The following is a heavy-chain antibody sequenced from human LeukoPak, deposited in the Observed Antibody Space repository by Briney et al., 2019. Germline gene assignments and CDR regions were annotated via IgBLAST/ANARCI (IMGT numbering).Heavy chain of an antibody. J-gene: IGHJ6*03. CDR1: GFTFSSYA. CDR3: AKPGPHIALGYYYYMDV. Sequence: PGGSLRLSCAASGFTFSSYAMSWVRQAPGKGLEWVSGISGSGGITYYADSVKGRFTISRDNSKNTLYLQMNSLGAEDTAVYYCAKPGPHIALGYYYYMDVWGKGTTVTVSS. V-gene: IGHV3-23*01. CDR2: ISGSGGIT.